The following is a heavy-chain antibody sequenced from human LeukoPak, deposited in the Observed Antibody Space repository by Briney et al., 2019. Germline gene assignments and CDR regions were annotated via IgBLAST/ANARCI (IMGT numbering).Heavy chain of an antibody. Sequence: GASVKVSCKASGDTFSSYAISWVRQAPGQGLEWMGGIIPIFGTANYAQKFQGRVTITTDESTSTAYMELSSLRSEDTAVYYCARSEDTAMAPGPYYWGQGTLVTVSS. V-gene: IGHV1-69*05. CDR1: GDTFSSYA. CDR3: ARSEDTAMAPGPYY. CDR2: IIPIFGTA. D-gene: IGHD5-18*01. J-gene: IGHJ4*02.